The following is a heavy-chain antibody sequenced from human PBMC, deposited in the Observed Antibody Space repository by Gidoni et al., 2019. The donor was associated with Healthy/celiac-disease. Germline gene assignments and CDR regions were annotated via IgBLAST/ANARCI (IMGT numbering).Heavy chain of an antibody. CDR1: GGSISSSSYY. CDR3: ARDLGVVVPAAPFDY. D-gene: IGHD2-2*01. V-gene: IGHV4-39*07. J-gene: IGHJ4*02. CDR2: IYYSGST. Sequence: QLQLQESCPGLVKPSETLSLTCTVSGGSISSSSYYWGWIRQPPGKGLEWIGSIYYSGSTYYNPSLKSRVTISVDTSKNQFSLKLSSVTAADTAVYYCARDLGVVVPAAPFDYWGQGTLVTVSS.